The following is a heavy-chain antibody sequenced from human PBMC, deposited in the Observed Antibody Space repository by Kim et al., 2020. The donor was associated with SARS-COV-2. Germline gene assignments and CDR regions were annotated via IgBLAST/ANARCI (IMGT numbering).Heavy chain of an antibody. Sequence: VQRRFTISRDNAKNSLYLQMNGLRAEDTAVYYCARARGIAAAANYYGMDVWGQGTTVTVSS. V-gene: IGHV3-21*01. CDR3: ARARGIAAAANYYGMDV. J-gene: IGHJ6*02. D-gene: IGHD6-13*01.